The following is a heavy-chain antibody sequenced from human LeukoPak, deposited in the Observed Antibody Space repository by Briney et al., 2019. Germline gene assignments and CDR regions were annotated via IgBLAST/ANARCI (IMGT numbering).Heavy chain of an antibody. J-gene: IGHJ6*02. CDR1: GGSISSYY. V-gene: IGHV4-59*08. CDR2: IYYSGST. Sequence: SETLSLTCTVSGGSISSYYWSWIRQPPGKGLEWIGYIYYSGSTNYNPSLKSRVTISVDTSKNQFSLKLSSATAADTAVYYCARRLVGYYGMDVWGQGTTVTVSS. CDR3: ARRLVGYYGMDV. D-gene: IGHD3-10*01.